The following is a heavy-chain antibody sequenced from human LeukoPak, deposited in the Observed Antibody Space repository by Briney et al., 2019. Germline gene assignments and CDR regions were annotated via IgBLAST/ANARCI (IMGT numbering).Heavy chain of an antibody. CDR1: VFTFSSYA. V-gene: IGHV3-30-3*01. CDR3: ARAMAYYYYGMDV. J-gene: IGHJ6*02. CDR2: ISYDGSNK. Sequence: GGSLRLSCAASVFTFSSYAMHWVRQAPGKGLECGAVISYDGSNKYYADSVKGRFTISRDNSKNTLYLQMNSLRAEDTAVYYCARAMAYYYYGMDVWGQGTTVTVSS. D-gene: IGHD3-10*01.